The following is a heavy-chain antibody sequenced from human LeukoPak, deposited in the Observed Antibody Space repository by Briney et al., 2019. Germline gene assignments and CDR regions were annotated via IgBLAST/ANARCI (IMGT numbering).Heavy chain of an antibody. D-gene: IGHD3-10*01. CDR1: GFTFSSYS. CDR3: AKDRWKTVVRGPDY. J-gene: IGHJ4*02. Sequence: GGSLRLSCAASGFTFSSYSMNWVRQAPGKGLEWVSSISSSSSYIYYADSVKGRFTISRDNAKNSLYLQMNSLRAEDTAVYYCAKDRWKTVVRGPDYWGQGTLVTVSS. CDR2: ISSSSSYI. V-gene: IGHV3-21*04.